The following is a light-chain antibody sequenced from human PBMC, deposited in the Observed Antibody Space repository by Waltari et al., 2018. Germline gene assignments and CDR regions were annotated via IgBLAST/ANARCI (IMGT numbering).Light chain of an antibody. CDR3: QQYNDWPALT. Sequence: EIVMTQSPGTLSVSPGERATLSCRASQSVSSNLAWYQQKPGQAPRLLIYGASTRATGVPARFTGSGSGTEFTLTISSLQSEDFALYYCQQYNDWPALTFGGGTKVEIK. J-gene: IGKJ4*01. CDR1: QSVSSN. V-gene: IGKV3-15*01. CDR2: GAS.